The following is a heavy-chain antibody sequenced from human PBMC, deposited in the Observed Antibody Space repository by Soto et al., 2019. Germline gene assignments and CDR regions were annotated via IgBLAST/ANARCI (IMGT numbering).Heavy chain of an antibody. CDR3: ARALGGYYDSSGYLALGH. CDR1: GGSISSGDYY. D-gene: IGHD3-22*01. J-gene: IGHJ4*02. V-gene: IGHV4-30-4*01. CDR2: IYYSGST. Sequence: SETLSLTCTVSGGSISSGDYYWSWIRQPPGKGLEWIGYIYYSGSTYYNPSLKSRVTISVDTSKNQFSLKLSSVTAADTAVYYCARALGGYYDSSGYLALGHWGQGTLVTVSS.